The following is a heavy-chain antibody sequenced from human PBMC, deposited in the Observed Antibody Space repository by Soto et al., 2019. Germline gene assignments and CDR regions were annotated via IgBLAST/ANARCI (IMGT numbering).Heavy chain of an antibody. CDR3: ARGRGGYCSGGNCDRFLDP. J-gene: IGHJ5*02. Sequence: ASVKVSCKASGYTFTNYETVWVRRATGQGLEWMGWMNPNSGDTVYGQKFQGRVTLTRDTSTSTAYMELSSLTSEDTAVYYCARGRGGYCSGGNCDRFLDPWGQGTLVTI. CDR2: MNPNSGDT. V-gene: IGHV1-8*01. D-gene: IGHD2-15*01. CDR1: GYTFTNYE.